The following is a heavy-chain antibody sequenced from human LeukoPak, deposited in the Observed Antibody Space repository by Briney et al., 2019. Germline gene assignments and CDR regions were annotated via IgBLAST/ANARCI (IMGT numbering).Heavy chain of an antibody. CDR3: ARAPGPYYYDSSGYFDY. Sequence: PSQTLSLTCAVSGGSISSGGYSWSWIRQPPGKGLEWIGNIYHSGSTYYNPSLKSRVTISVDRSKNQFSLKLSSVTAADTAVYYCARAPGPYYYDSSGYFDYWGQGTLVTVSS. D-gene: IGHD3-22*01. CDR1: GGSISSGGYS. J-gene: IGHJ4*02. CDR2: IYHSGST. V-gene: IGHV4-30-2*01.